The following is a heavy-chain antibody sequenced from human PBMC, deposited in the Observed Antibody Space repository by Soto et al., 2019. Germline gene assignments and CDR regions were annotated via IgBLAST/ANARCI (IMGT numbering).Heavy chain of an antibody. CDR1: EFSVSSNY. D-gene: IGHD3-10*01. CDR2: IYASGTT. Sequence: EVQLVESGGGLVQPGESLRLSCAASEFSVSSNYISWVRQAPGKGPEWVSVIYASGTTYYADSVRGRFTISRDNSKNTLYLQMNSLRAEDTAVYYCARNPYCFWNGCYYNDYWGQGTLVTVSS. CDR3: ARNPYCFWNGCYYNDY. J-gene: IGHJ4*02. V-gene: IGHV3-66*01.